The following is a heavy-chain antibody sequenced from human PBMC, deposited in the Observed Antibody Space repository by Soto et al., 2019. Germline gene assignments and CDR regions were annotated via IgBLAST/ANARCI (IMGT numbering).Heavy chain of an antibody. V-gene: IGHV3-21*01. CDR2: ISSSSSYI. CDR3: ARDQSGYNHLGGD. CDR1: GFTFSSYS. J-gene: IGHJ4*02. D-gene: IGHD5-12*01. Sequence: LRLSCAASGFTFSSYSMNWVRQAPGKGLEWVSSISSSSSYIYYADSVKGRFTISRDNAKNSLYLQMNSLRAEDTAVYYCARDQSGYNHLGGDWGQGTLVTVSS.